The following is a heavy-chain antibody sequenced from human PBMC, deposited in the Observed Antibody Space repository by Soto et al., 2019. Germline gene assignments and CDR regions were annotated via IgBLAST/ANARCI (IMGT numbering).Heavy chain of an antibody. Sequence: ASVKVSCKASGYTFTNYAIHWVRQGPGQRLEWMGWINAGNAKTKYSQKFQGRVTISRDTSASTAYMELSSLRSEDTAVYYCARDGAVAGKSNFDDWGQGTLVSVSS. D-gene: IGHD6-19*01. CDR1: GYTFTNYA. J-gene: IGHJ4*02. CDR2: INAGNAKT. V-gene: IGHV1-3*01. CDR3: ARDGAVAGKSNFDD.